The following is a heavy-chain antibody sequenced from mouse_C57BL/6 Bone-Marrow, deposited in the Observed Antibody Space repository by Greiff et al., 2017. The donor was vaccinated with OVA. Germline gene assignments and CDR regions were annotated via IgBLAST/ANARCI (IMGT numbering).Heavy chain of an antibody. CDR2: IHPNSGST. CDR3: ARSLLTTVVDYYAMDY. J-gene: IGHJ4*01. CDR1: GYTFTSYW. Sequence: QVQLQQPGAELVKPGASVKLSCKASGYTFTSYWMHWVKQRPGQGLEWIGMIHPNSGSTNYNEKFKSKATLTVEKSSSTAYMQLSSLPSEDSAVYYFARSLLTTVVDYYAMDYWGQGTSVTVSS. D-gene: IGHD1-1*01. V-gene: IGHV1-64*01.